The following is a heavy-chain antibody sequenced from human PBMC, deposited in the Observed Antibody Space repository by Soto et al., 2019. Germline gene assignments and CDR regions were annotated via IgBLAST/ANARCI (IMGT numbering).Heavy chain of an antibody. Sequence: GASVKVSCKASGYTFTSYGISWVRQAPGQGLEWMGWISAYNGNTNYAQKLQGRVTMTTDTSTSTAYMELRSLRSDDTAVYYCARAQNSNWNYYYFMDVWGKGTTVTVSS. D-gene: IGHD1-20*01. J-gene: IGHJ6*03. V-gene: IGHV1-18*01. CDR1: GYTFTSYG. CDR3: ARAQNSNWNYYYFMDV. CDR2: ISAYNGNT.